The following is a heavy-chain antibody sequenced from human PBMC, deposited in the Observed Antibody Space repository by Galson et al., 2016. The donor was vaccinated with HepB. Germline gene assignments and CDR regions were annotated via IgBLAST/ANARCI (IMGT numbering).Heavy chain of an antibody. CDR1: GLTFSIYG. Sequence: SLRLSCAASGLTFSIYGMHWVRQAPGRGLEWVAVLWYDGSKKDYADSVKGRFTISRDNSKNTLYLQMNSLRAEDTAVYYCTRVRRPWGMGRKDAFDIRGQGTMVSVSS. CDR2: LWYDGSKK. V-gene: IGHV3-33*01. CDR3: TRVRRPWGMGRKDAFDI. J-gene: IGHJ3*02. D-gene: IGHD2-8*01.